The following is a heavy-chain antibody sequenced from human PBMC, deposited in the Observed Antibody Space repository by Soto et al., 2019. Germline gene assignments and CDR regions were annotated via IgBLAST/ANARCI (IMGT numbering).Heavy chain of an antibody. D-gene: IGHD4-4*01. J-gene: IGHJ5*02. V-gene: IGHV3-23*01. CDR2: IDGGGTKK. CDR1: GFTFSNHA. CDR3: TKEHSNYPDNWFDP. Sequence: EVQLLDSGGGLVQPGGSLRLSCAASGFTFSNHAMSWVRQAPGTGLEWVSAIDGGGTKKYYADSVKGRFTISRDNSMNTLYLQMDSLRAEDTAIYYCTKEHSNYPDNWFDPWGQGTRVTVSS.